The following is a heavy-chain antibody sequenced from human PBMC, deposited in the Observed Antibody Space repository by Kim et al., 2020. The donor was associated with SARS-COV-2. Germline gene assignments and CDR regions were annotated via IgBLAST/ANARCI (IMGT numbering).Heavy chain of an antibody. V-gene: IGHV4-39*01. CDR2: IYYSGST. J-gene: IGHJ2*01. CDR1: GGSISSSDYY. Sequence: SETLSLTCSVSGGSISSSDYYWGWIRQPPGKGLEWIATIYYSGSTYYNPSLKGRVTISVDTSKKQFSLRLSSVTAADAAVYYCARHLRNWYFDFWGRGTLVTVSS. CDR3: ARHLRNWYFDF.